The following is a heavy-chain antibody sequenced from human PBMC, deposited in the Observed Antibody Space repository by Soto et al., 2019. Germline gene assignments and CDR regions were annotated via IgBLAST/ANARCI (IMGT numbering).Heavy chain of an antibody. V-gene: IGHV1-69*13. Sequence: ASVKVSCKASGGTFSNYAISWVRQAPGQGLEWMGGIIPIFGTANYAQKFQGRVTITADESTSTAYMELSSLRSEDTAVYYCARDPSRGYSYGNDDYWGQGTLVTVSS. D-gene: IGHD5-18*01. CDR2: IIPIFGTA. CDR3: ARDPSRGYSYGNDDY. CDR1: GGTFSNYA. J-gene: IGHJ4*02.